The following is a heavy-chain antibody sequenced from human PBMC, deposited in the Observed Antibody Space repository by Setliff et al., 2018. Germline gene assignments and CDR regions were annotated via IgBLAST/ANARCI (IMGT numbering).Heavy chain of an antibody. CDR2: IGGRGIST. Sequence: GGSLRLSCAASGFTVSSNYMSWVRQAPGKGLEWVSGIGGRGISTYYADSVKGRFIISRDNSKNMLYVQLNSRRAEDTAVYYCASLGYRSAWYYVYWGQGTLVTVSS. J-gene: IGHJ4*02. V-gene: IGHV3-53*01. D-gene: IGHD6-19*01. CDR1: GFTVSSNY. CDR3: ASLGYRSAWYYVY.